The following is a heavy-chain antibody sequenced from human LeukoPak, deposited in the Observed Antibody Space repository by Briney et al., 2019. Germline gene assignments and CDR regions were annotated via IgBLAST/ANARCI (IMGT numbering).Heavy chain of an antibody. CDR2: ITGSGDNT. D-gene: IGHD4/OR15-4a*01. Sequence: GGSLRLSCAVSGFTFYTYAMSWVRQAPGQGLKWVSAITGSGDNTWYADSVKGRFTISRDNSKNTLYLQMNSLRADDTAVYHCARDRLFPNDVFDIWGQGTMVIVSS. CDR3: ARDRLFPNDVFDI. J-gene: IGHJ3*02. CDR1: GFTFYTYA. V-gene: IGHV3-23*01.